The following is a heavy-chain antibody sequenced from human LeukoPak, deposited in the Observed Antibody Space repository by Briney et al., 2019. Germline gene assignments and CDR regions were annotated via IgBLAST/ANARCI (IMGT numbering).Heavy chain of an antibody. V-gene: IGHV4-59*01. CDR3: ARDRLQLQS. CDR2: IYYTGNT. J-gene: IGHJ5*02. Sequence: SETLSLTCTVSGGSISYYYWNWIPQPPGKGLEWIGYIYYTGNTNYNPSPKSRVTISVDTSKNQFSLKLSSVTAADTAVYYCARDRLQLQSWGQGTLVTVSS. D-gene: IGHD5-24*01. CDR1: GGSISYYY.